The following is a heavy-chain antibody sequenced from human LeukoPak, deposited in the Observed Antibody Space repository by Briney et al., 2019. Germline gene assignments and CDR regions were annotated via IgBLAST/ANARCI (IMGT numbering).Heavy chain of an antibody. CDR1: GYTLTESS. V-gene: IGHV1-24*01. J-gene: IGHJ4*02. CDR2: FDPEDGET. Sequence: ASVKVSCKVSGYTLTESSMHWVRHAPGKGLEWMGGFDPEDGETIYAQKFQGRVTMTEDTSTDTAYMELSSLRSEDTAVYYCATGAGRYFDWLLFNFDYWGQGTLVTVSS. D-gene: IGHD3-9*01. CDR3: ATGAGRYFDWLLFNFDY.